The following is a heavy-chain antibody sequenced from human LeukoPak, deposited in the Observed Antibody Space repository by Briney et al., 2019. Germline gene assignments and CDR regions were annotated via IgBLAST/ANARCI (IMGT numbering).Heavy chain of an antibody. D-gene: IGHD4-11*01. CDR2: INPNSGNT. CDR1: GYTFTSYD. CDR3: AREYSNYAHSFDY. Sequence: ASVKVSCKASGYTFTSYDINWVRQATGQGLEWMGWINPNSGNTGYAQKFQGRVTITRNTSISTAYMGLSSLRSEDTAVYYCAREYSNYAHSFDYWGQGTLVTVSS. J-gene: IGHJ4*02. V-gene: IGHV1-8*03.